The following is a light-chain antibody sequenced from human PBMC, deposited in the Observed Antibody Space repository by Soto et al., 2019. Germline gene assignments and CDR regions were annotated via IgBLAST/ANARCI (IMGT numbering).Light chain of an antibody. Sequence: EILLTQSPSTLSLSPGDRATLSCRSSQRLTNSFLSWYQQGPGQTPRLLIYGASIRATDMPDRFSGSPSGRDFTQTISGLEPEDFAVYFSQKYGRLPLSLGGGTKGDMK. CDR3: QKYGRLPLS. V-gene: IGKV3-20*01. CDR2: GAS. CDR1: QRLTNSF. J-gene: IGKJ4*01.